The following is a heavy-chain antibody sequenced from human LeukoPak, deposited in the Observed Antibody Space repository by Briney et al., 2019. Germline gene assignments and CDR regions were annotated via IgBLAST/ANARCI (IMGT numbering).Heavy chain of an antibody. Sequence: GGALRLSCAASGFTFDDYGMSWVRQAPGKGLEWVANIKQEGTEKYYVDSGKGRFTIARNNSKNSLYLQMNSLRVEDTAVYYCAKVANYYYGSGTYYFFEHWGQGTPVTASS. V-gene: IGHV3-7*01. CDR1: GFTFDDYG. CDR2: IKQEGTEK. CDR3: AKVANYYYGSGTYYFFEH. D-gene: IGHD3-10*01. J-gene: IGHJ4*02.